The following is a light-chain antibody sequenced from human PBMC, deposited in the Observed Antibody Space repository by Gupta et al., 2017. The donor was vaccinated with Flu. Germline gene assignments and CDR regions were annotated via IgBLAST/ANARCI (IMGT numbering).Light chain of an antibody. CDR1: NSNIGSNA. J-gene: IGLJ2*01. Sequence: QSVLTQPPSASGTPGQRVTMSCSGSNSNIGSNAVHWYQQLPGTAPRLVIYSNNQRPSGVPDRVSGSKSGTSASLAISGLQAEDEAEYYCATWDDSLNGVVFGGGTKLTVL. CDR3: ATWDDSLNGVV. V-gene: IGLV1-44*01. CDR2: SNN.